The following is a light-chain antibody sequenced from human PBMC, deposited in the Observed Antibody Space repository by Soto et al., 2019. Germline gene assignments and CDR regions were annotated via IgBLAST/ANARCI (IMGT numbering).Light chain of an antibody. Sequence: EVVLTQSPGTLSLSPGERATLSCRASQRVSSSYLAWYQQKPGQAPRLLIYGASSRVTGIPDRFSGSGSGTDFTLTISRLEPEDFAVYYCQQYGSSPLYTCGQGTKLEIK. CDR2: GAS. V-gene: IGKV3-20*01. J-gene: IGKJ2*01. CDR1: QRVSSSY. CDR3: QQYGSSPLYT.